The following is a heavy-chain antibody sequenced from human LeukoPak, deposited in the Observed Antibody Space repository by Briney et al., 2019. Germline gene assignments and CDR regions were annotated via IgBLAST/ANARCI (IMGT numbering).Heavy chain of an antibody. CDR3: ARSYYYGSGSYYNFYNWFDP. V-gene: IGHV1-2*02. Sequence: GASVKVSCKASGYTFTGYYMHWVRQAPGQGLEWMGWINPNSGGTNYAQKFQGRVTMTRDTSISTAYMELSRLRSDDTAVYYCARSYYYGSGSYYNFYNWFDPWGQGTLVTVSS. CDR2: INPNSGGT. J-gene: IGHJ5*02. CDR1: GYTFTGYY. D-gene: IGHD3-10*01.